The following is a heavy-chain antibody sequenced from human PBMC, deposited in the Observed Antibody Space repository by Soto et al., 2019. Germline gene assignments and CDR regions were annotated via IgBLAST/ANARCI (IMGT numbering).Heavy chain of an antibody. J-gene: IGHJ3*02. V-gene: IGHV3-30*04. D-gene: IGHD2-8*01. CDR1: GFTFSSYA. CDR2: ISYDGSNK. Sequence: GGSLRLSCAASGFTFSSYAMHWVRQAPGKGLEWVAVISYDGSNKYYADSVKGRFTISRDNSKNTLYLQMNSLRAEDAAVYYCARDNGPDAFDIWGQGTMVTVSS. CDR3: ARDNGPDAFDI.